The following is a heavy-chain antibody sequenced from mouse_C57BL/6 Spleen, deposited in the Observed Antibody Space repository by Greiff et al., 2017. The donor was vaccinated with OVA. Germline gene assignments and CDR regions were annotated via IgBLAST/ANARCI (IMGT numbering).Heavy chain of an antibody. Sequence: QVTLKVSGPGILQPSQTLSLTCSFSGFSLSTFGMGVGWIRQPSGKGLEWLAHIWWDADKYYNPALKSRLTISKANSKNQVFLKIANVDTADTATYYCARIEAVYGSSSYWYFDVWGTGTTVTVAS. D-gene: IGHD1-1*01. J-gene: IGHJ1*03. CDR2: IWWDADK. CDR3: ARIEAVYGSSSYWYFDV. V-gene: IGHV8-8*01. CDR1: GFSLSTFGMG.